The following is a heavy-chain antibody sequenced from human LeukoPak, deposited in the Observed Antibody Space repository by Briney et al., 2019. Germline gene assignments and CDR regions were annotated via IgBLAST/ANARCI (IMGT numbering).Heavy chain of an antibody. J-gene: IGHJ4*02. Sequence: GASVKVARKASGYTFTSYGSSWVRQAPGQGLEWMGWISAYNGNTNYAQKFQGRVTMTRDTSISTAYMELSRLRSDDTAVYYCATHSLSSSWYDYWGQGTLVTVSS. CDR2: ISAYNGNT. V-gene: IGHV1-18*01. CDR3: ATHSLSSSWYDY. CDR1: GYTFTSYG. D-gene: IGHD6-13*01.